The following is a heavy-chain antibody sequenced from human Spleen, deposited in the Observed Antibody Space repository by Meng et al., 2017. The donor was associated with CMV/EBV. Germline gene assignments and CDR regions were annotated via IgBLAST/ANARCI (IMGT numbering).Heavy chain of an antibody. CDR3: ARGADIVVVPAAPLGWFDP. D-gene: IGHD2-2*01. CDR1: GGSISSSSYY. Sequence: SETLSLTCTVSGGSISSSSYYWGWIRQPPGKGLEWIGSIYYSGSTYYNPSLKSRVTISVDTSKNQFSLKLSSVTAADTAVYYCARGADIVVVPAAPLGWFDPWGQGTLVTVSS. J-gene: IGHJ5*02. V-gene: IGHV4-39*07. CDR2: IYYSGST.